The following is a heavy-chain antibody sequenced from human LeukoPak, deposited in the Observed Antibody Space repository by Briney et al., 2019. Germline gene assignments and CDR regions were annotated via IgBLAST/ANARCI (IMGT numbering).Heavy chain of an antibody. CDR1: GGSISSYY. Sequence: PSETLSLTCTVSGGSISSYYWSWIRQPAGKGLERNGRIYSGGSTNYNPSLKSRVTMSVDSSNNQFSLKLSSVTAADTAVFYCARENTGSYREFDYWGQGTLVTVSP. J-gene: IGHJ4*02. V-gene: IGHV4-4*07. CDR3: ARENTGSYREFDY. D-gene: IGHD1-26*01. CDR2: IYSGGST.